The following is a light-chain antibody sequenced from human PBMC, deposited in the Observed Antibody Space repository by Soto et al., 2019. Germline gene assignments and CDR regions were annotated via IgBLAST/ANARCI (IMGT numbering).Light chain of an antibody. CDR1: KSLVHSDGGTY. J-gene: IGKJ2*01. CDR2: KAS. V-gene: IGKV2-30*02. Sequence: DVVMTQSPLSLPVTLGQPASISCRSSKSLVHSDGGTYLNWFQQRPAQSARRLIYKASNRDSGVADRFSGSGSGSDFTLEISRVEAEDVGVYYCMQATHGHHTFGQGTKLEIK. CDR3: MQATHGHHT.